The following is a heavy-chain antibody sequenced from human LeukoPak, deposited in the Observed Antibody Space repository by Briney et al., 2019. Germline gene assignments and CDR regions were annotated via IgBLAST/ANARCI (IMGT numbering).Heavy chain of an antibody. D-gene: IGHD2-2*01. CDR3: ARVGRCSSTSCLSRTNYVRLTLDV. CDR1: GFTFSSYG. J-gene: IGHJ6*04. V-gene: IGHV3-30*02. CDR2: IRYDGSNK. Sequence: GGSLRLSCAASGFTFSSYGMHWVRQAPGKGLEWVAFIRYDGSNKYYADSVKGRFTISRDNSKNTLYLQMNSLRAEDTAVYYCARVGRCSSTSCLSRTNYVRLTLDVWGKGTTVTVSS.